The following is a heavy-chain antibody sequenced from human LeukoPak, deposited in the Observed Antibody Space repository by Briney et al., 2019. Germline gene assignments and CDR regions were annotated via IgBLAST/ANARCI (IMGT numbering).Heavy chain of an antibody. CDR1: GYSISSGYY. D-gene: IGHD2-15*01. CDR3: ARVVVAAEPYYFDY. Sequence: SETLSLTCTVSGYSISSGYYWGWIRQPPGKGLEWIGSIYHSGSTYYNPSLKSRVTISVDTSKNQFSLKLSSVTAADTAVYYCARVVVAAEPYYFDYWGQGTLVTVSS. V-gene: IGHV4-38-2*02. J-gene: IGHJ4*02. CDR2: IYHSGST.